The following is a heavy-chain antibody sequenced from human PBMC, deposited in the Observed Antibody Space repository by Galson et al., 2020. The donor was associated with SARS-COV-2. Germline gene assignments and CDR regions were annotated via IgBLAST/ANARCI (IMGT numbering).Heavy chain of an antibody. D-gene: IGHD5-18*01. Sequence: SETLSLTCTVSGGTVSSGSYHWSWHRPPPGTGLEWIRYIYYSGSTNYNPSLKRRVTISVDTSKNQFSLKQSSVTAADTAVYYCAIIERDTAMDPSGLYYYGMDVWGQGTTVIVSS. V-gene: IGHV4-61*01. CDR1: GGTVSSGSYH. CDR2: IYYSGST. CDR3: AIIERDTAMDPSGLYYYGMDV. J-gene: IGHJ6*02.